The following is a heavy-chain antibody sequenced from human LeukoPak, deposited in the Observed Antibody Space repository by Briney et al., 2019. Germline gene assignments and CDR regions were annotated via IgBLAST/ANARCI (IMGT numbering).Heavy chain of an antibody. Sequence: PSETLSLTCTVSGGSISSYYWSWIRQPPGKGLEWIGYIYYSGSTNYNPSLRSRVTISVDTSKNQFSLKLSSVTAADTAVYYCARGCGYSYGYVGGNWFDPWGQGTLVTVSS. CDR2: IYYSGST. V-gene: IGHV4-59*01. J-gene: IGHJ5*02. CDR3: ARGCGYSYGYVGGNWFDP. D-gene: IGHD5-18*01. CDR1: GGSISSYY.